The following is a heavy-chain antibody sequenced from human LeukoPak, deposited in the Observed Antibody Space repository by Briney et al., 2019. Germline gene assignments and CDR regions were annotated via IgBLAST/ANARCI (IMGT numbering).Heavy chain of an antibody. CDR3: ARYYYDILTGYYFDY. V-gene: IGHV2-70*11. CDR1: GFSLSTSGMC. J-gene: IGHJ4*02. D-gene: IGHD3-9*01. Sequence: SGPALVKPTQTLTLTCTFSGFSLSTSGMCVSWIRQPPGKALEWLARIDRDDDKYYSTSLKTRLTISKDTSKNQVVLTMTNMDPVDTATYYCARYYYDILTGYYFDYWGQGTLVTVSS. CDR2: IDRDDDK.